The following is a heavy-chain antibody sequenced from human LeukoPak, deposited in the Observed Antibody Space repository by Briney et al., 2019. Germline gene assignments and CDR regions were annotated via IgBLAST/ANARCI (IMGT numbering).Heavy chain of an antibody. V-gene: IGHV6-1*01. D-gene: IGHD2-2*01. J-gene: IGHJ3*02. CDR2: TYYRSKWYN. CDR3: SRGRSLGYCSSSSCHVSDAFDI. Sequence: SQTLSLTCAISGDSVSSNFAAWNWIRQSPSRGLEWLGRTYYRSKWYNDYAVSVKSRITINPDTSKNQFSLQLNSVTPEDTAVYFCSRGRSLGYCSSSSCHVSDAFDIWGQGTMVTVPS. CDR1: GDSVSSNFAA.